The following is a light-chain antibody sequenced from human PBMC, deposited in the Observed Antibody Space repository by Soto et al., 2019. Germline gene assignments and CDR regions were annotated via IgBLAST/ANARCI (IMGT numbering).Light chain of an antibody. CDR1: QRVSSN. Sequence: EIVMTQSPVTLSVSPGERATLSCRASQRVSSNVAWYQQKPGQAPRLLIYGASTRATGIPARFSGSGSETEFTLTISSLQSEDFAVYFCQQRSSWPPITFGQGTRLEI. V-gene: IGKV3-15*01. CDR3: QQRSSWPPIT. J-gene: IGKJ5*01. CDR2: GAS.